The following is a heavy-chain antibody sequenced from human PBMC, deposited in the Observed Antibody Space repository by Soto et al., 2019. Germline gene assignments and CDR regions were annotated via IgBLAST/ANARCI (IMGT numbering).Heavy chain of an antibody. D-gene: IGHD3-10*01. J-gene: IGHJ4*02. Sequence: PGGSLRLSCAASGFTFSNYAMHWVRQAPGKGLEYVSAISGTGGSTYYANSVKGRFTISRDNSKNTLYLQMGSLRAEDMAVYYCARDSGGADYFDYWGQGTLVTVSS. CDR2: ISGTGGST. CDR1: GFTFSNYA. V-gene: IGHV3-64*01. CDR3: ARDSGGADYFDY.